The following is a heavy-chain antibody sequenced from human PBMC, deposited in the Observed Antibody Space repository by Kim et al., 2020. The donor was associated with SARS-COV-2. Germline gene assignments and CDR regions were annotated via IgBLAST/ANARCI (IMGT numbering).Heavy chain of an antibody. Sequence: GGSLRLSCAASGFTFSSYSMNWVRQAPGKGLEWVSSISSSSSNIYYADSVKGRFTISRDNAKNSLYLQMNSLRAEDTAVYYCARDRGIAAADTQDAFDIWGQGTMVTVSS. CDR2: ISSSSSNI. J-gene: IGHJ3*02. D-gene: IGHD6-13*01. CDR1: GFTFSSYS. V-gene: IGHV3-21*01. CDR3: ARDRGIAAADTQDAFDI.